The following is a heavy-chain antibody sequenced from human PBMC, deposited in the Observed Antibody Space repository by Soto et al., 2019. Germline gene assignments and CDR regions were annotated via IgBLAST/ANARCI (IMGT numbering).Heavy chain of an antibody. J-gene: IGHJ6*02. D-gene: IGHD2-8*01. CDR2: ISGSGGST. CDR1: GFTFDDYA. V-gene: IGHV3-23*01. Sequence: PGGSLRLSCAASGFTFDDYAMSWVRQAPGKGLEWVSAISGSGGSTYYADSVKGRFTISRDNSKNTLYLQMNSLRAEDTAVYYCAKDKSPLYAPWYYYYGMDVWGQGTTVTVSS. CDR3: AKDKSPLYAPWYYYYGMDV.